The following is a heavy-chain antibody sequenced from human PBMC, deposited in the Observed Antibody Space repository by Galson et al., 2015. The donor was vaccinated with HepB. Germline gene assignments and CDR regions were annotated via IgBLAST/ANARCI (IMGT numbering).Heavy chain of an antibody. CDR3: ARRYVMMAFGGPIVSDYGMDV. Sequence: SLRLSCAASGFTVSTNYMNWVRQAPGEGLEWVSIIYSSGSTYYADSVRGRFTISRDKFENTVHLQMNSLRPDDTGVYYCARRYVMMAFGGPIVSDYGMDVWGQGATVTVSS. V-gene: IGHV3-66*02. CDR2: IYSSGST. D-gene: IGHD3-16*02. CDR1: GFTVSTNY. J-gene: IGHJ6*02.